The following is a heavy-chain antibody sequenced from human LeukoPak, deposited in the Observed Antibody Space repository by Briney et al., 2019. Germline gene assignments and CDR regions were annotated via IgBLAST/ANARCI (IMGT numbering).Heavy chain of an antibody. V-gene: IGHV4-34*01. CDR2: INHSGST. CDR3: ASEGCGGACSILVDY. CDR1: GGSFSGYY. D-gene: IGHD2-21*02. Sequence: ASGTLSLTCAVYGGSFSGYYWSWIRQPPGKGLEWIGEINHSGSTNYNPSLKSRVTISVDTSKNQFSLKLSSVTAADTAVYYCASEGCGGACSILVDYWGQGTLVTVSS. J-gene: IGHJ4*02.